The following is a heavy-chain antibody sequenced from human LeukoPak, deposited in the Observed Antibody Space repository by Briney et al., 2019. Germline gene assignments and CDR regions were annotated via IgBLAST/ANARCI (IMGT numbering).Heavy chain of an antibody. Sequence: PGGSLRLSCEASGFTFSSYAMSWVRQAPGKGLEWVSGISGSDHSTYYADSVKGRFTISRDNFKNTLYLQFNSLRAEDTAVYYCAKSPTVVTDYFDYWGQGTLATVSS. CDR2: ISGSDHST. J-gene: IGHJ4*02. V-gene: IGHV3-23*01. CDR3: AKSPTVVTDYFDY. CDR1: GFTFSSYA. D-gene: IGHD4-23*01.